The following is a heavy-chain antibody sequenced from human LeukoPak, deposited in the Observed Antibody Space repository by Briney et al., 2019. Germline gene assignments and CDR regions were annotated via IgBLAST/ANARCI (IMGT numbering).Heavy chain of an antibody. J-gene: IGHJ6*02. D-gene: IGHD2-2*01. CDR2: IIPILGIA. CDR3: ARTQLSFGYCSSTSCYPPAGEDV. CDR1: GYTFTSYY. Sequence: SVKVSCKASGYTFTSYYMHWVRQAPGQGLEWMGRIIPILGIANYAQKFQGRVTITADKSTSTAYMELSSLRSEDTAVYYCARTQLSFGYCSSTSCYPPAGEDVWGQGTTVTVSS. V-gene: IGHV1-69*02.